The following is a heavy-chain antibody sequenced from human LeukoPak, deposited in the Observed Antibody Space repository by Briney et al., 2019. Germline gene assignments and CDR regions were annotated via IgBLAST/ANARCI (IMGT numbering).Heavy chain of an antibody. Sequence: GGSLRLSCAASGFTFSSYAMSWVRQAPGKGLEWVSAMSGSSGSTYYADSVKGRFTISRVNSKNTLYLQMNSLRAEDSALYYCAKVRVGTSDCFDYWGQGTLVTVSS. CDR2: MSGSSGST. J-gene: IGHJ4*02. CDR1: GFTFSSYA. CDR3: AKVRVGTSDCFDY. V-gene: IGHV3-23*01. D-gene: IGHD5-12*01.